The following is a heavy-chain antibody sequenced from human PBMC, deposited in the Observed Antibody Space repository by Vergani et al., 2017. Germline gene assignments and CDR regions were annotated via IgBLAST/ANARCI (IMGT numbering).Heavy chain of an antibody. Sequence: QVQLVESGGGVVQPGRSLRLSCAASGFTFSSYGMHWVRQAPGKGLEWVAVISYDGSNKYYADSVKGRFTISRDNSKNTLYLQMNSLRAEDTAVYYCAKXSSDFWSGQGAFDIWGQGTMVTVSS. J-gene: IGHJ3*02. CDR2: ISYDGSNK. CDR3: AKXSSDFWSGQGAFDI. CDR1: GFTFSSYG. V-gene: IGHV3-30*18. D-gene: IGHD3-3*01.